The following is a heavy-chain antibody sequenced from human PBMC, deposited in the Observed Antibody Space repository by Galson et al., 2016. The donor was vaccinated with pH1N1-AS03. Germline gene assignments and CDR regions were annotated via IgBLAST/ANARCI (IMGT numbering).Heavy chain of an antibody. J-gene: IGHJ4*02. V-gene: IGHV6-1*01. Sequence: CAISGDSVLSDSAAWNWVRQSPSRGLEWLGRTSLRSTWYHDYAESMKSRIIINADTSKNQFSLQLNSVTPEDTAVYYCVRDIYGDPLGEWGQGTLVTVSS. D-gene: IGHD4-17*01. CDR2: TSLRSTWYH. CDR1: GDSVLSDSAA. CDR3: VRDIYGDPLGE.